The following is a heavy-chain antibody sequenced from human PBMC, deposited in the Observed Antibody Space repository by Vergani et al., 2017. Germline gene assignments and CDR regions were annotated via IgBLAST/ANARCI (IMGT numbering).Heavy chain of an antibody. CDR1: GGTFSSYA. J-gene: IGHJ6*03. D-gene: IGHD1-26*01. CDR3: VRVPYSGSYSQYYYYYYMDV. CDR2: IIPIFGTA. Sequence: QVQLVQSGAEVKKPGSSVKVSCKASGGTFSSYAISWVRQAPGQGLEWMGGIIPIFGTANYAQKFQGRVTITADESTSTAYMELSSLRSEDTAVYYCVRVPYSGSYSQYYYYYYMDVWGKGTTVTVSS. V-gene: IGHV1-69*01.